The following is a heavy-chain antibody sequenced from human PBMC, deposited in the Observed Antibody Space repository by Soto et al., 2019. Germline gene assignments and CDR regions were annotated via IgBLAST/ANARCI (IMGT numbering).Heavy chain of an antibody. CDR1: GYRFTPYW. CDR2: IFPSDSDT. CDR3: ARKDKSGYFNWFDP. V-gene: IGHV5-51*01. Sequence: PGESLKISCIPSGYRFTPYWIAWVRQMPGKGLEWMGIIFPSDSDTRYSPSFQGQVTISADRSTSTVFLQWASLKASDTAVYFCARKDKSGYFNWFDPWGQGTLVTVSS. D-gene: IGHD3-22*01. J-gene: IGHJ5*02.